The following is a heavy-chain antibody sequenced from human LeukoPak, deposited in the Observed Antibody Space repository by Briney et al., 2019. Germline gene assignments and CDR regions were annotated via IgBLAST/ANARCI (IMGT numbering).Heavy chain of an antibody. V-gene: IGHV3-23*01. D-gene: IGHD2-2*03. CDR3: AKGGYFAFDF. Sequence: GGSLRLSCAASGFIFSTNDMSWVRQTPGKGLEWVSAISGRTGATYYTDSVRGRFTISRDNSKNTLYLQMHSLRAEDTAIYFCAKGGYFAFDFCGQGTTVIVSS. J-gene: IGHJ3*01. CDR2: ISGRTGAT. CDR1: GFIFSTND.